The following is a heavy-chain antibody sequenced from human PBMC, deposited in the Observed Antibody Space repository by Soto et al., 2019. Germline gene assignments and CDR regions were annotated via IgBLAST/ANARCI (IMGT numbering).Heavy chain of an antibody. D-gene: IGHD1-26*01. CDR2: IFHSGST. CDR3: ARDQNGSPHFDY. Sequence: SETLSLTCTVSGASISSYYWSWIRQPPGKGLEWVGFIFHSGSTNCNPSLKSRVTFSVDASKNQFSLKLTSVTAADTAVYYCARDQNGSPHFDYWGQGILVTVSS. J-gene: IGHJ4*02. CDR1: GASISSYY. V-gene: IGHV4-59*01.